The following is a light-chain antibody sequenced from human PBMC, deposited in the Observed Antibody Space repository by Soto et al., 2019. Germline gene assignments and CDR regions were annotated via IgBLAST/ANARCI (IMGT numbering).Light chain of an antibody. J-gene: IGKJ1*01. V-gene: IGKV3-11*01. Sequence: EIVLTQSPATLSLSPGERATLSCRASQSVSSYVAWYQQKPGQAPRLLIYDTSNRATGIPARFSGSASGTEFTLIISILEPEDFAVYYCQQRSNWPWTFGQGTKVEIK. CDR3: QQRSNWPWT. CDR1: QSVSSY. CDR2: DTS.